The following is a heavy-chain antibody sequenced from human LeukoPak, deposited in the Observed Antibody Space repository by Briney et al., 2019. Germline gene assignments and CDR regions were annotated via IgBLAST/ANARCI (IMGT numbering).Heavy chain of an antibody. CDR2: ISGSGYNT. CDR1: GLTFSSYV. CDR3: AKGGELLGYFDS. V-gene: IGHV3-23*01. D-gene: IGHD1-7*01. Sequence: GGSLILSCAASGLTFSSYVMSWVRQAPGKGLEWVSGISGSGYNTFYADSVKGRFIISRDESKNTVSLLMNTLRAEDTAIYYCAKGGELLGYFDSWGQGTLVTVSS. J-gene: IGHJ4*02.